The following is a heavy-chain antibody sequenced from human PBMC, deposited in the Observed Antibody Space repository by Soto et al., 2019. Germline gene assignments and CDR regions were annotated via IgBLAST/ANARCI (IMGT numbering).Heavy chain of an antibody. CDR1: GYTLPELS. J-gene: IGHJ3*02. V-gene: IGHV1-24*01. CDR3: ATSVVAATLGAFDI. Sequence: ASVKVSRKVSGYTLPELSLHWVRPAPGKGLEWMGGFDPEDGETIYAQKFQGRVTMTEDTSTDTAYMELSSLRSEDTAVYYCATSVVAATLGAFDIWGQGTMVTVSS. D-gene: IGHD2-15*01. CDR2: FDPEDGET.